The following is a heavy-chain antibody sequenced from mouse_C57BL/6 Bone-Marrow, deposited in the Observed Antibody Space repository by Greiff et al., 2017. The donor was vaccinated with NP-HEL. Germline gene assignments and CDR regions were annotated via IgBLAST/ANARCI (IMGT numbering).Heavy chain of an antibody. D-gene: IGHD2-1*01. CDR1: GYTFTSYW. J-gene: IGHJ1*03. V-gene: IGHV1-53*01. CDR3: AKGNYVSYWYFDV. Sequence: QVQLQQPGTELVKPGASVKLSCKASGYTFTSYWMHWVKQRPGQGLEWIGNINPSNGGTNYNEKFKSKATLTVDKSSSTAYMQLSSLTSEYSAVYYCAKGNYVSYWYFDVWGTGTTVTVSS. CDR2: INPSNGGT.